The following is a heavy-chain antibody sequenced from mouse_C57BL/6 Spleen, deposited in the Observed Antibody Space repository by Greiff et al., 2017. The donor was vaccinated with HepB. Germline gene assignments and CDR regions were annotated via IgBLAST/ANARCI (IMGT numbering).Heavy chain of an antibody. CDR1: GYTFTSYW. J-gene: IGHJ4*01. CDR2: IDPSDSYT. V-gene: IGHV1-59*01. D-gene: IGHD2-5*01. CDR3: ALDSNYSYYAMDY. Sequence: QVQLQQPGAELVRPGTSVKLSCKASGYTFTSYWMHWVKQRPGQGLEWIGVIDPSDSYTNYNQKFKGKATLTVDTSSSTAYMQLSSLTSEDSAVYYCALDSNYSYYAMDYWGQGTSVTVSS.